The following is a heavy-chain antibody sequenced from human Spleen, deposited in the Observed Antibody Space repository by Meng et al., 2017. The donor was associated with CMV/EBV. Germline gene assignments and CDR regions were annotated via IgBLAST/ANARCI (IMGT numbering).Heavy chain of an antibody. CDR1: GGSFRA. CDR2: IIPNFKTL. CDR3: TAHEAANYYHLASIRYYGMDV. Sequence: SVKDSCKASGGSFRALSWVRQAPGQGLEWMGGIIPNFKTLNYAQKFQGRVTITTDEATTTAYMALSGLRSDDTAVYYCTAHEAANYYHLASIRYYGMDVWGQGTTVTVSS. J-gene: IGHJ6*02. D-gene: IGHD3-22*01. V-gene: IGHV1-69*05.